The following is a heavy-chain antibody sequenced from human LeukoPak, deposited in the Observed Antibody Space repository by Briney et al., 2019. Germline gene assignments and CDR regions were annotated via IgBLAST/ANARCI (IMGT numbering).Heavy chain of an antibody. CDR3: ARVRDTYYYDSSGQQFDY. CDR2: INHSGGT. V-gene: IGHV4-34*01. CDR1: GGSFSGYY. J-gene: IGHJ4*02. D-gene: IGHD3-22*01. Sequence: SETLSLTCAVYGGSFSGYYWSWIRQPPGKGLEWIGEINHSGGTNYNPSLKSRVTISVDTSKNQFSLKLSSVTAADTAVYYCARVRDTYYYDSSGQQFDYWGQGTLDTVSS.